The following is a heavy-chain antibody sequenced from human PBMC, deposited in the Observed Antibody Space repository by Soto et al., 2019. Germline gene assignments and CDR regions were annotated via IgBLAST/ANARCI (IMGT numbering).Heavy chain of an antibody. V-gene: IGHV4-34*01. CDR1: GGSFSTYY. Sequence: QVQLQQWGAGLLKPSETLSLTCAISGGSFSTYYWSLIRQSPGKGLEWIGDINHSGSTNYNPSLKSRVTLSVDTSKNQFSLKMTSVTAADTAVYYCARKSGAGRRRWSDPWGQGTLVTVSS. CDR3: ARKSGAGRRRWSDP. CDR2: INHSGST. J-gene: IGHJ5*02. D-gene: IGHD6-6*01.